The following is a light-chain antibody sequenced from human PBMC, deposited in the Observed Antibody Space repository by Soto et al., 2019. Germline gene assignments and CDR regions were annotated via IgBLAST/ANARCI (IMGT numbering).Light chain of an antibody. J-gene: IGKJ1*01. CDR1: QDSTKY. CDR2: DAS. Sequence: IQLTQSRSSLSASVGDRFTITCRASQDSTKYLAWYQQKPGKAPNLPXYDASTLHSGVPSRFSGSGSGTEFTLTISSLQYEDFPVYYCQQYNNWPQTFGQGTKV. V-gene: IGKV1-9*01. CDR3: QQYNNWPQT.